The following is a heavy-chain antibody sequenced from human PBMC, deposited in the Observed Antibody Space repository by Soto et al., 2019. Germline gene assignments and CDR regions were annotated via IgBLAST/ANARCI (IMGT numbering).Heavy chain of an antibody. V-gene: IGHV3-23*01. Sequence: EVQLLESGGGLVQPGGSLRLSCAASGFTFSSYAMSWVRQAPGKGLEWVSAISGSGGSTYYADSVKSRFTISRDNSKNTLYLQMNSLRAEDTAVYYCAKDLDYGDYFDYWGQGTLVTVSS. J-gene: IGHJ4*02. CDR2: ISGSGGST. D-gene: IGHD4-17*01. CDR3: AKDLDYGDYFDY. CDR1: GFTFSSYA.